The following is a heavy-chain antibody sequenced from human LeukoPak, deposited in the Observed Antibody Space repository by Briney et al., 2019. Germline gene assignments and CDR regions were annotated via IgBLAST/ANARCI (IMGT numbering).Heavy chain of an antibody. Sequence: PGGSLRLSCAASGFTFSSYNMNWVRQAPGKGLEWVSVIYSGTNTYYADSVKGRFTISRDNSKNTLYLQMNSLRAEDTAVYYCARGHGKGYCSGGSCRDAFDIWGQGTMVTVSS. J-gene: IGHJ3*02. V-gene: IGHV3-53*01. CDR3: ARGHGKGYCSGGSCRDAFDI. CDR2: IYSGTNT. CDR1: GFTFSSYN. D-gene: IGHD2-15*01.